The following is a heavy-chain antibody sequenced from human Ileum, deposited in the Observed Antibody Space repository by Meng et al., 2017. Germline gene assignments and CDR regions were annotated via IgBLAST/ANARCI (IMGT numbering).Heavy chain of an antibody. CDR2: ISHSGST. V-gene: IGHV4-4*02. CDR1: SGSITSDTY. Sequence: GQLQGAGPGLVKPSGTLSLTCAVSSGSITSDTYWSWVRLPPGKGLEWIGQISHSGSTFYNPSLKSRVTMSVDKSKSQFSLMLTSVTAADTAVYYCARHGGYYQGFWGQGTLVTVSS. D-gene: IGHD4-23*01. CDR3: ARHGGYYQGF. J-gene: IGHJ4*02.